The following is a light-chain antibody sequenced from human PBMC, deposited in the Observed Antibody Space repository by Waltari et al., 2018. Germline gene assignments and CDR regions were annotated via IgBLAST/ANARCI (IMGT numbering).Light chain of an antibody. V-gene: IGKV1-39*01. CDR3: QQSYSTPLYT. J-gene: IGKJ2*01. CDR1: QSISSY. Sequence: DIQMTQSPSSLSASVGERVTITCRESQSISSYLNWYKQKPGKAPKLLIYAASSLQSGVPSRFSGSGSGTDFTLTISSLQPEDFATYYCQQSYSTPLYTFGQGTKLEIK. CDR2: AAS.